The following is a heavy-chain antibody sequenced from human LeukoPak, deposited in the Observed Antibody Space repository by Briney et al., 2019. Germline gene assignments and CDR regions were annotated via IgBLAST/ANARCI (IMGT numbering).Heavy chain of an antibody. Sequence: PGGSLRLSCAASGFTFSDYYMSRIRRAPGKGWVEIVALSYENRLCSGPFRCLQDVSRNNAKNSLYLQMNSLRAEDTAVYYCARGPSYYDSSGYSIFHYWGQGTLVTVSS. J-gene: IGHJ4*02. V-gene: IGHV3-11*04. CDR2: EIVALS. CDR1: GFTFSDYY. CDR3: ARGPSYYDSSGYSIFHY. D-gene: IGHD3-22*01.